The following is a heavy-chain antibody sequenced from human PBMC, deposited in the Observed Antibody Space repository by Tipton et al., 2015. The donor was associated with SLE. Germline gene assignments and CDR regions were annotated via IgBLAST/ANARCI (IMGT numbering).Heavy chain of an antibody. V-gene: IGHV3-30*02. D-gene: IGHD3/OR15-3a*01. J-gene: IGHJ4*02. Sequence: SLRLSCAASGFTFSFYGIHWVRQAPGKGLEWVAFVSHDGSDKYYTDSVKGRFTISRDNSKSTLFLEMNNLRTEDTAVYYCTRDFGLLGSSWGQGTLVTVSA. CDR3: TRDFGLLGSS. CDR1: GFTFSFYG. CDR2: VSHDGSDK.